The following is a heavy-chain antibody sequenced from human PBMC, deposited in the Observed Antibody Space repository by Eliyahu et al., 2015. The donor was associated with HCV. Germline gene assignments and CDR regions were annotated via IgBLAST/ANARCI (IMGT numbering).Heavy chain of an antibody. CDR2: ISSNGGSR. V-gene: IGHV3-64D*06. Sequence: EVQLVESGGGLVQPGGSLRLSCSASGFTFSXYAMHWVRQAPGKGLEYVSAISSNGGSRYYADSVKARFTISRDNSKNTLYLQMSSLRAEDTAIYYCVKVVDYYDSSGYYYVVGYYYYYMDVWGKGTTVTVSS. J-gene: IGHJ6*03. CDR1: GFTFSXYA. CDR3: VKVVDYYDSSGYYYVVGYYYYYMDV. D-gene: IGHD3-22*01.